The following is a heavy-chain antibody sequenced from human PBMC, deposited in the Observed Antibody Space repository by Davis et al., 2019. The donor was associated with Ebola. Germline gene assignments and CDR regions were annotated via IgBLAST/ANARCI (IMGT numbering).Heavy chain of an antibody. D-gene: IGHD3-16*02. J-gene: IGHJ2*01. CDR1: GFTFSSYA. CDR3: AKDLAEWGNYRPSYWYFDL. CDR2: ISGSGGRT. V-gene: IGHV3-23*01. Sequence: ESLKISCAASGFTFSSYAMSWVRQAPGKGLEWVSAISGSGGRTYYADSVKGRFTISRDTSKNTLYLQMNSLRAEDTAVYYCAKDLAEWGNYRPSYWYFDLWGRGTLVTVSS.